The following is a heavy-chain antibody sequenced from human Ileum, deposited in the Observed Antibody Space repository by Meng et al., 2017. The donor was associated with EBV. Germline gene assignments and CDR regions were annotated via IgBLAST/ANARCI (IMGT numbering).Heavy chain of an antibody. CDR1: GASISSTNW. CDR3: ANRRPASGPLGDY. CDR2: IYHSGST. V-gene: IGHV4-4*02. J-gene: IGHJ4*02. Sequence: LRRESAPGLLRPSATLSLTCAVSGASISSTNWWSWVRQPPGKGLEWIGDIYHSGSTNYNPSLKSRVTISIDASKNQFSLKVTSVTAADTAMYYCANRRPASGPLGDYWGQGTLVTVSS. D-gene: IGHD2-2*01.